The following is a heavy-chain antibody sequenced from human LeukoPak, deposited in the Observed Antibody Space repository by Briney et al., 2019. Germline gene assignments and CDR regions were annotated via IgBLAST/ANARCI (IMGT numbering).Heavy chain of an antibody. D-gene: IGHD4-11*01. Sequence: GGSLRLSCAASGFTFSSCGFNWVRKAPGKGLEWVSSISSSSSYIYYADSVKGRFTISRDNAKNSLYLQMNSLRAEDTAVYYCARSTVTTDWGQGTLVTVSS. V-gene: IGHV3-21*01. CDR3: ARSTVTTD. CDR2: ISSSSSYI. J-gene: IGHJ4*02. CDR1: GFTFSSCG.